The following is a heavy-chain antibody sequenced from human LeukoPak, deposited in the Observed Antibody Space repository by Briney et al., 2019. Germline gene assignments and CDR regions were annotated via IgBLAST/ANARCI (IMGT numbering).Heavy chain of an antibody. V-gene: IGHV4-30-2*01. CDR2: IYHSGST. J-gene: IGHJ3*02. D-gene: IGHD1-26*01. CDR1: GGSISSGGYY. Sequence: SETLSLTCTVSGGSISSGGYYWSWIRQPPGKGLEWIGYIYHSGSTYYNPSLKSRVTISVDRSKNQFSLKLSSVTAADAAVYYCATSMYSVSYSRVPYAFDIWGQGTMVTVSS. CDR3: ATSMYSVSYSRVPYAFDI.